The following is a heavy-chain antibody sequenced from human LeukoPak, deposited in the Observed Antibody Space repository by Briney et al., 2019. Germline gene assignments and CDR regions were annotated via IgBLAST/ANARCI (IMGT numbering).Heavy chain of an antibody. CDR1: GFTFSTYW. CDR2: INSDGTSR. Sequence: GGSLRLSCAVSGFTFSTYWMHWVRQAPGKGLVWVSRINSDGTSRSYADSVKGRSIISRDNAQNRLDLQMSSLRAEDTAVYYCVRDRGILAGSPRFDNWGQGTLVIVSS. J-gene: IGHJ4*02. V-gene: IGHV3-74*01. D-gene: IGHD3-9*01. CDR3: VRDRGILAGSPRFDN.